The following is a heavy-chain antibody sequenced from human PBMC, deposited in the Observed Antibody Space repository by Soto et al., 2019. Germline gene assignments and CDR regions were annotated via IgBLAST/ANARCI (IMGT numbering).Heavy chain of an antibody. J-gene: IGHJ6*02. CDR3: ARGSEAYYYYYGMDV. Sequence: PXEALRLYCAASGFRFSGYCMHWVRQAPGKGLVWVSHISYDGTETTYADSVKGRFTTSRDNPKSTLYLQMNSVRAEDTGVYYCARGSEAYYYYYGMDVWGQGTTVTVSS. V-gene: IGHV3-74*03. CDR1: GFRFSGYC. CDR2: ISYDGTET.